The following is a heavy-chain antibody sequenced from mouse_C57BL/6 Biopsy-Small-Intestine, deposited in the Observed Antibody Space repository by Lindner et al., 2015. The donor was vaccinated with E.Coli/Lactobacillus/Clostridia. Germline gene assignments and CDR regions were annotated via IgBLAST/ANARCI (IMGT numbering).Heavy chain of an antibody. V-gene: IGHV1-53*01. CDR3: SSRPSGRPQFDF. J-gene: IGHJ4*01. D-gene: IGHD1-3*01. CDR1: GYTFTGYY. CDR2: INPNSGGT. Sequence: SVKVSCKASGYTFTGYYMHWVRQAPGQGLEWMGRINPNSGGTNYAQKFQGRVTMTRDTSISTAYMELSSLRSDDTAVYYCSSRPSGRPQFDFWGQGTLVTVSS.